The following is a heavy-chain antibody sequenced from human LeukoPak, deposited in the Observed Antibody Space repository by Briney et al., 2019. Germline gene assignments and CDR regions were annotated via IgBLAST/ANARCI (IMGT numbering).Heavy chain of an antibody. CDR1: GFTFSSYT. CDR2: ISGSGGST. V-gene: IGHV3-23*01. D-gene: IGHD1-1*01. Sequence: GGSLRLSCAASGFTFSSYTMSWVRQAPGKGLEWVSAISGSGGSTYYADSVKGRFTISRDNSKNTLYLQMNSLRAEDTAVYYCAKEGNWIPATNWFDPWGQGTLVTVSS. J-gene: IGHJ5*02. CDR3: AKEGNWIPATNWFDP.